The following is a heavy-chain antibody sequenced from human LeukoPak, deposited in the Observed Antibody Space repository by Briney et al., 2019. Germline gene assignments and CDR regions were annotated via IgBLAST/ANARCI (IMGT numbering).Heavy chain of an antibody. Sequence: GGSLRLSCAASGFNFKSYSMNWVRQAPGKVLEWISYITSSSRTIFDADSVRGRFTVSRDNSKNTLYLQMNSLRAEDTAVYYCAIGEEYYYDSSGHDAFDIWGQGTMVTVSS. D-gene: IGHD3-22*01. CDR1: GFNFKSYS. CDR2: ITSSSRTI. CDR3: AIGEEYYYDSSGHDAFDI. V-gene: IGHV3-48*01. J-gene: IGHJ3*02.